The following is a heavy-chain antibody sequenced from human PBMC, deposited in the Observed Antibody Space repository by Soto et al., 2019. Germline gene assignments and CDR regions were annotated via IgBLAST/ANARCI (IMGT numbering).Heavy chain of an antibody. V-gene: IGHV4-61*08. CDR1: GAPITWGDYS. Sequence: PSETLSLTCAISGAPITWGDYSWNWIRQPPGKGLEWIGYIYYSGSTNYNPSLKSRVTISVDTSKNQFSLKLSSVTAADTAVYYCARHDYGDYFDYWGQGTLVTVSS. CDR3: ARHDYGDYFDY. J-gene: IGHJ4*02. D-gene: IGHD4-17*01. CDR2: IYYSGST.